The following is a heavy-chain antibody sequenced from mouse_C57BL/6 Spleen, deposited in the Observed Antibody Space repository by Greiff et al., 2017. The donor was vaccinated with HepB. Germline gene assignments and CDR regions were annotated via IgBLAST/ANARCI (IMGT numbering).Heavy chain of an antibody. J-gene: IGHJ4*01. CDR2: IDPSDSYT. CDR3: ARGDYDSGYCAMDY. D-gene: IGHD2-4*01. Sequence: VQLKQPGAELVKPGASVKLSCKASGYTFTSYWMQWVKQRPGQGLEWIGEIDPSDSYTNYNQKFKGKATLTVDTSSITAYMQLSSLTSEDSAVYYGARGDYDSGYCAMDYWGQGTSVTVSS. CDR1: GYTFTSYW. V-gene: IGHV1-50*01.